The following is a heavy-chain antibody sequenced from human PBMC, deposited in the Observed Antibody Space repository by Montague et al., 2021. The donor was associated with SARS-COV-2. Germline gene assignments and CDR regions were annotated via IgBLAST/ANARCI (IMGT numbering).Heavy chain of an antibody. D-gene: IGHD5-18*01. CDR1: GGSISSYY. V-gene: IGHV4-59*01. CDR2: ISNSGST. Sequence: SETLSLTCTVSGGSISSYYCCWIRQPQGQGQERIGYISNSGSTNTNYTLKSRVTISLDTSTYKYSLKLNPVTAADTAVYYCARGSYGPDAFDIWGQGTMVTVSS. CDR3: ARGSYGPDAFDI. J-gene: IGHJ3*02.